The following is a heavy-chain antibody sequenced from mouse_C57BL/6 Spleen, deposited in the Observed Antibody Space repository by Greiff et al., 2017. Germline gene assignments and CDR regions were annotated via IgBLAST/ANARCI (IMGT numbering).Heavy chain of an antibody. D-gene: IGHD1-1*01. Sequence: EVQLQESGGGLVQPGGSMKLSCVASGFTFSNYWMNWVRQSPEKGLEWVAQIRLKSDNYATAYAESVKGRFTISRDDSKSSVYLQMNNLRAGDTGIYYCVYGSSCPYAMDYWGQGTSVTVSS. CDR3: VYGSSCPYAMDY. V-gene: IGHV6-3*01. J-gene: IGHJ4*01. CDR1: GFTFSNYW. CDR2: IRLKSDNYAT.